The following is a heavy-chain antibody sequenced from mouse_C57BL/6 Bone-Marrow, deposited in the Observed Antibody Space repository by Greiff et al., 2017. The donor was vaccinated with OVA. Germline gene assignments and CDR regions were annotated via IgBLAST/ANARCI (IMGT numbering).Heavy chain of an antibody. CDR1: GYTFTSYW. V-gene: IGHV1-69*01. J-gene: IGHJ3*01. D-gene: IGHD3-1*01. CDR2: IDPSDSYT. CDR3: ARWRNSDDWFAY. Sequence: VQLQQPGAELVMPGASVKLSCKASGYTFTSYWMHWVKQRPGQGLEWIGEIDPSDSYTKYNQKFKGKSTLTVDKSSSTAYMHLSSLTFADSAVYDCARWRNSDDWFAYWGQGTLVTVSA.